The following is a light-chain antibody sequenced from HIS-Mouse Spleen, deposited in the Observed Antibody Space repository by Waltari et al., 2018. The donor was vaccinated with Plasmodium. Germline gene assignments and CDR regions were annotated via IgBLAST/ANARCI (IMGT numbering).Light chain of an antibody. CDR2: AAS. CDR1: QGISSL. V-gene: IGKV1-12*01. J-gene: IGKJ1*01. CDR3: QQDNSVPWT. Sequence: IQITPSPSPASASVGGRVPITCRASQGISSLLAWYQQKPGKVPKLLNYAASSLQSGVPSRFSGSGSGTDFTLTISSLQPEDFATYYCQQDNSVPWTFGQGTKVEIK.